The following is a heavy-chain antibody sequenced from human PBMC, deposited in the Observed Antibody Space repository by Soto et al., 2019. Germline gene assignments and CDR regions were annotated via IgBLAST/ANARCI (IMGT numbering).Heavy chain of an antibody. Sequence: PGGSLRLSCAASGFTFSSYGMHWVRQAPGKGLEWVAVTSYDGSNEFYADSVKGRFTISRDNSKNTLYLQMNSLRAEDTAVYYCAKETGLGMGDYWGQGTLVTVSS. CDR1: GFTFSSYG. CDR2: TSYDGSNE. J-gene: IGHJ4*02. V-gene: IGHV3-30*18. CDR3: AKETGLGMGDY. D-gene: IGHD1-20*01.